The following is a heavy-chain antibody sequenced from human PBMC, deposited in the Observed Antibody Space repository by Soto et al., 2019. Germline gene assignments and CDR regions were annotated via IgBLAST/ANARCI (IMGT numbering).Heavy chain of an antibody. D-gene: IGHD1-26*01. CDR1: GYTFTSSG. V-gene: IGHV1-18*01. J-gene: IGHJ2*01. CDR3: AGFVFYCYGHHRGLKSVPRQGTTDL. CDR2: ISAYNGNT. Sequence: ASVKLTCKAPGYTFTSSGISWVRQAPAQRLEWMGWISAYNGNTNYAQKLQGRVTMTTDTSTSTAYMELRSLRSDDTAVYYCAGFVFYCYGHHRGLKSVPRQGTTDL.